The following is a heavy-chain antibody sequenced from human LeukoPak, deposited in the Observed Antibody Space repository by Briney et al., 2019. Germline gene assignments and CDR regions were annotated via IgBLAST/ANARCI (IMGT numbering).Heavy chain of an antibody. CDR3: ASLGQARYSSFRFDY. D-gene: IGHD6-19*01. Sequence: PGGSLRLSCAASGFTFSSYEMNWVRQAPGKGLEWVSYISSSGSTIYYADSVKGRFTISRDNAKNSLYLQMNSLRAEDTAVYYCASLGQARYSSFRFDYWGQGTLVTVSS. CDR2: ISSSGSTI. J-gene: IGHJ4*02. V-gene: IGHV3-48*03. CDR1: GFTFSSYE.